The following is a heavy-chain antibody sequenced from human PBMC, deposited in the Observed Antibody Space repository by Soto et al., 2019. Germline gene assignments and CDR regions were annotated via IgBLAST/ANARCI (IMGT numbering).Heavy chain of an antibody. J-gene: IGHJ6*03. V-gene: IGHV2-5*02. CDR3: AHRSHGGLTTRGVWAVKLIYDYFMVV. CDR1: GFSLSSSGVG. D-gene: IGHD4-17*01. Sequence: QITLKESGPTLVKPTQTLTLTCTFSGFSLSSSGVGVGWILQPPGKALEWLALVYWDDDKRYSPSLQSRLTIPKDTAQHQVVLTMTHMDPVDPATYYCAHRSHGGLTTRGVWAVKLIYDYFMVVWRKGTTVTVSS. CDR2: VYWDDDK.